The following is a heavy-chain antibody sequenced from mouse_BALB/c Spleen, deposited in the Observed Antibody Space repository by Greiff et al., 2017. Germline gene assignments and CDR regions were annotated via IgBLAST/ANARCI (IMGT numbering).Heavy chain of an antibody. V-gene: IGHV5-6-5*01. Sequence: EVKLVESGGGLVKPGGSLKLSCAASGFTFSSYAMSWVRQTPEKRLEWVASISSGGSTYYPDSVKGRFTISRDNARNILYLQMSSLRSEDTAMYYCAREGGYVFGDYWGQGTTLTVSS. CDR2: ISSGGST. J-gene: IGHJ2*01. CDR1: GFTFSSYA. D-gene: IGHD2-2*01. CDR3: AREGGYVFGDY.